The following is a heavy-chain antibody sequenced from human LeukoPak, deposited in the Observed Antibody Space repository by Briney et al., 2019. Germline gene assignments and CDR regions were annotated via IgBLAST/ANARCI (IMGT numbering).Heavy chain of an antibody. D-gene: IGHD5-18*01. CDR1: GYTFTSYG. J-gene: IGHJ4*02. Sequence: ASVKVSCKVSGYTFTSYGISWVRQAPGQGLEWMGWISAYNGNTNYAQKLQGRVTMTTDTSTSTAYMELRSLRSDDTAVYYCARARLRGYSYGYNYWGQGTLVTVSS. CDR2: ISAYNGNT. CDR3: ARARLRGYSYGYNY. V-gene: IGHV1-18*01.